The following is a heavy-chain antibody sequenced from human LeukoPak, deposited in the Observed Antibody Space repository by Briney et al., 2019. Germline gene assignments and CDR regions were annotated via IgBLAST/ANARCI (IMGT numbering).Heavy chain of an antibody. J-gene: IGHJ4*02. CDR1: GFTFSSYA. CDR2: ISGSGGST. V-gene: IGHV3-23*01. D-gene: IGHD3-10*01. CDR3: AKMSSWFGELWL. Sequence: GGSLRLSCAASGFTFSSYAMSWVRQAPGKGLEWVSAISGSGGSTYYADSVKGRFTISRDNSKNTLYLQMDSLRAEDTAVYYCAKMSSWFGELWLWGQGTLVTVSS.